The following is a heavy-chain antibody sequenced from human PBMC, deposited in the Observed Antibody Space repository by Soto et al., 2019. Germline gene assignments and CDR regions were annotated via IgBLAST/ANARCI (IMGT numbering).Heavy chain of an antibody. CDR2: INHSGST. D-gene: IGHD6-19*01. CDR3: ARGYYSGWHWFDP. CDR1: GGSFSGYY. Sequence: SETLSLTCAVYGGSFSGYYWSWIRQPPGKGLEWIGEINHSGSTNYNPSLKSRVTISVDTSKNQFSLKLSSVTAADTAVYYCARGYYSGWHWFDPWGQGTLVTVSS. J-gene: IGHJ5*02. V-gene: IGHV4-34*01.